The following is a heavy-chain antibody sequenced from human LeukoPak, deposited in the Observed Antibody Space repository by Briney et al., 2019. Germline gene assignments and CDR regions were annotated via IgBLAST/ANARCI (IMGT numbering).Heavy chain of an antibody. J-gene: IGHJ6*04. CDR3: AKNIAVAGTNYYYGMDV. D-gene: IGHD6-19*01. CDR2: ISGSGGST. V-gene: IGHV3-23*01. Sequence: GGSLRLSCAASGFTFSSYAVSSGPQSAGQRREWLSAISGSGGSTYYADSVKGRFTISRDNSKNTLYLQMNSLRAEDTAVYYCAKNIAVAGTNYYYGMDVWGKGTTVTVSS. CDR1: GFTFSSYA.